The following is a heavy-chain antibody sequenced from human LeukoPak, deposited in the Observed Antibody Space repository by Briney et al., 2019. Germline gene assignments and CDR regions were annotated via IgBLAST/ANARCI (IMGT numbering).Heavy chain of an antibody. CDR2: ILYSGRT. CDR3: VRHIRRTLLNFLKDDFDDD. V-gene: IGHV4-39*01. D-gene: IGHD3/OR15-3a*01. J-gene: IGHJ4*02. Sequence: SETLSLTCTVSGGSISSDTDYWGWIRQSPGKGLEWIGSILYSGRTSYNPSLESRVTISVDTSKNQFSLRLRSMSAADTAVYFCVRHIRRTLLNFLKDDFDDDWGQGTQVTVSS. CDR1: GGSISSDTDY.